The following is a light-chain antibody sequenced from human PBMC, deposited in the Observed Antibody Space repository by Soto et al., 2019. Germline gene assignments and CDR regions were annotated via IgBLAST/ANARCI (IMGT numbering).Light chain of an antibody. V-gene: IGLV3-21*02. CDR3: QVWDSSSDPF. Sequence: SYELTQPTSVAVATGQTARITCGGDRSGSKSVHWYQQRPGQAPVLVVYDDSDRPSGIPERFSGSNSGNTATLTISRVEAGDEADYYWQVWDSSSDPFFGTGTKLTFL. J-gene: IGLJ1*01. CDR1: RSGSKS. CDR2: DDS.